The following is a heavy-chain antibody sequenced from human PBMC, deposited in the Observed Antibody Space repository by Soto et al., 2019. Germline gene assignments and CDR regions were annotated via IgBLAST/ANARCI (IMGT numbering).Heavy chain of an antibody. CDR3: SKDTRGYYDFFAFDI. D-gene: IGHD3-3*01. CDR1: GFTFTSYA. Sequence: PGGSPRLSCAASGFTFTSYALSWVRQAPGKGLGWVSAISGSGGNTYYADPVKGRFTVTRDNSKNTLYLQMNSLRAEDKAVYYCSKDTRGYYDFFAFDIWGQGTMVTVSS. CDR2: ISGSGGNT. J-gene: IGHJ3*02. V-gene: IGHV3-23*01.